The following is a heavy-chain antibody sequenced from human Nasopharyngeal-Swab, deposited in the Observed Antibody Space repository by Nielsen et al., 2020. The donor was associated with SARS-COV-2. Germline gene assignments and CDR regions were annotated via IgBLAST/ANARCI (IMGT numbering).Heavy chain of an antibody. D-gene: IGHD6-13*01. CDR2: TDWDDDK. Sequence: SGPTLVKPTQTLTLTCTFSGFSLSTSGMCVGWIRQPPGKALEWLALTDWDDDKYYSTSLKTRLTISKDTSKNQVVLTMTNMDPVDTATYYCARIRRQQLANGVGWFDPWGQGTLVTVSS. CDR1: GFSLSTSGMC. V-gene: IGHV2-70*01. CDR3: ARIRRQQLANGVGWFDP. J-gene: IGHJ5*02.